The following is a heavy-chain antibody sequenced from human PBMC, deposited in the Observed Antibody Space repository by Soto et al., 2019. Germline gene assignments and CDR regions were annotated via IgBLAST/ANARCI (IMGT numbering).Heavy chain of an antibody. CDR1: GGTFSSYA. V-gene: IGHV1-69*13. D-gene: IGHD3-22*01. CDR2: IIPIFGTA. CDR3: AREGYYDSSGPRGWFDP. J-gene: IGHJ5*02. Sequence: GASVQVSCKASGGTFSSYAISWVRQAPGQGLEWMGGIIPIFGTANYAQKFQGRVTITADESTSTAYMELSSLRSEDTAVYYCAREGYYDSSGPRGWFDPWGQGTLVTVSS.